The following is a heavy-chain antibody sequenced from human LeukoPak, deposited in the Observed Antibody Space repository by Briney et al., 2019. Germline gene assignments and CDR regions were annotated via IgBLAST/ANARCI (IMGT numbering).Heavy chain of an antibody. J-gene: IGHJ4*02. D-gene: IGHD3-10*01. CDR3: AKDDLRHYGSGSYGDY. CDR1: GFTFSSYG. Sequence: PGRSLRLSCAASGFTFSSYGMHWVRQAPGKGLEWVAVISYDGSNKYYADSVKGRFTISRDNSKNTLYLQMNSLRAEDTAVYYCAKDDLRHYGSGSYGDYWGQGTLVTVSS. CDR2: ISYDGSNK. V-gene: IGHV3-30*18.